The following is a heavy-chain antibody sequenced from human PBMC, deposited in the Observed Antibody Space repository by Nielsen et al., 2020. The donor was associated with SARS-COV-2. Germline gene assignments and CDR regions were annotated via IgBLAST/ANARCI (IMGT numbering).Heavy chain of an antibody. CDR3: TTDWGMYYYDSSGPLAAFDI. CDR1: GFTFSNAW. D-gene: IGHD3-22*01. V-gene: IGHV3-15*01. Sequence: GESLKISCAASGFTFSNAWMSWVRQAPGKGLEWVGRIKSKTDGGTTDYAAPVKGRFTISRDDSKNTLYLQMNSLKTEDTAVYYCTTDWGMYYYDSSGPLAAFDIWGQGTMVTVSS. J-gene: IGHJ3*02. CDR2: IKSKTDGGTT.